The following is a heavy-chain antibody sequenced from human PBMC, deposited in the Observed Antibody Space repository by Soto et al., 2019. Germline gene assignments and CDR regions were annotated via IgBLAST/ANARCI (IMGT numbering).Heavy chain of an antibody. CDR1: GFSLSSRA. D-gene: IGHD3-10*01. V-gene: IGHV3-23*01. CDR3: TQGGSMINGEFTS. CDR2: ISGSGVST. Sequence: EVQLLESGGGLVQPGGSLRLACAASGFSLSSRAMSWVRQAPGKGLEWVSSISGSGVSTYYPDSVRGWFTISKDNAKKTVYLQMNSLTHEATAEYFCTQGGSMINGEFTSWGQGTLVTVSS. J-gene: IGHJ5*02.